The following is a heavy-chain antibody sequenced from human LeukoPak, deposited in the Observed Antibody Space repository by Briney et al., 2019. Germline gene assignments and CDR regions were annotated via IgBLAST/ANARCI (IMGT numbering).Heavy chain of an antibody. CDR1: GFTFDDYG. CDR3: ARVTSSGWSSYFDY. V-gene: IGHV3-20*04. Sequence: RPGGSLRLSCAASGFTFDDYGMSWVRQAPGKRLEWVSGINWNGGSTGYADSVRGRFTISRDNAKNSLYLQMNSLRAEDTALYYCARVTSSGWSSYFDYWGQGTLVTVSS. CDR2: INWNGGST. J-gene: IGHJ4*02. D-gene: IGHD6-19*01.